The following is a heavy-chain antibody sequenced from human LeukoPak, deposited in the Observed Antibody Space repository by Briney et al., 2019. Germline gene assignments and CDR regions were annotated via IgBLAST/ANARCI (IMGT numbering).Heavy chain of an antibody. J-gene: IGHJ5*02. CDR2: TYYSGST. CDR3: ARGGALYNWFDP. Sequence: PSETLSLTCTVSGGSISSYYWSWIRQPPGKGLEWIGYTYYSGSTNYNPSLKSRVTISVDTSKNQFSLKLSSVTAADTAVYYCARGGALYNWFDPWGQGTLVTVSP. CDR1: GGSISSYY. V-gene: IGHV4-59*01. D-gene: IGHD1-26*01.